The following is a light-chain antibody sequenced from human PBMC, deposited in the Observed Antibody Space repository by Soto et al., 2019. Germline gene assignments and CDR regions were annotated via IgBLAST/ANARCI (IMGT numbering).Light chain of an antibody. J-gene: IGLJ1*01. CDR1: SSDVGSYNL. Sequence: QSALTQPASVSGSPEQSITISCTGTSSDVGSYNLVSWYQQHPGKAPKVMIYEATKRPSGVSDRFSGSKSGNTASLTISGLQGDDEADYYCCSYASGSTYLFGSGTKVTVL. CDR2: EAT. CDR3: CSYASGSTYL. V-gene: IGLV2-23*01.